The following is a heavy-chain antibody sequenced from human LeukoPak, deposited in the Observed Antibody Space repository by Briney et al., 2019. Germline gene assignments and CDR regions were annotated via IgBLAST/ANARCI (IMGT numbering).Heavy chain of an antibody. CDR1: GGSISSYY. CDR2: IYYSGST. Sequence: PSETLSLTCTVSGGSISSYYWSWIRQPPGKGLEWIGYIYYSGSTNYNPSLKSRVTISVDTSKNQFSLKLSSVTAADTAVYYCATGGDSGYFDLWGRGTLVTVSS. D-gene: IGHD4-23*01. V-gene: IGHV4-59*01. J-gene: IGHJ2*01. CDR3: ATGGDSGYFDL.